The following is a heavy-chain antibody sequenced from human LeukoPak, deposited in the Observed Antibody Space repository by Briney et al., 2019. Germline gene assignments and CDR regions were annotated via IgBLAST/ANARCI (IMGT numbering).Heavy chain of an antibody. V-gene: IGHV3-15*01. CDR3: TTNGYSYGYGNAFDI. D-gene: IGHD5-18*01. J-gene: IGHJ3*02. CDR2: IKSKTDGGTT. CDR1: GFTFSSYG. Sequence: GGSLRLSCAASGFTFSSYGMHWVRQAPGKGLEWVGRIKSKTDGGTTDYAAPVKGRITISRDDSKNTLYLQMNSLKTEDTAVYYCTTNGYSYGYGNAFDIWGQGTMVTVSS.